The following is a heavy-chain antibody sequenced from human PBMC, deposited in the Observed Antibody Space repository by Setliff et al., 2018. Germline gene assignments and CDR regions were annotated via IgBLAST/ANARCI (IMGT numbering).Heavy chain of an antibody. J-gene: IGHJ4*02. Sequence: SETLSLTCAVSGVSINSLNWWTWVRQSPGKGLEWIGYIYHDGPSVHYNPSLKSRVTISLDTSKNQFSLSLTSVTAEDTAVYYCARTGTYRYFDYWGRGTLVT. CDR3: ARTGTYRYFDY. V-gene: IGHV4-4*02. CDR1: GVSINSLNW. CDR2: IYHDGPS. D-gene: IGHD1-1*01.